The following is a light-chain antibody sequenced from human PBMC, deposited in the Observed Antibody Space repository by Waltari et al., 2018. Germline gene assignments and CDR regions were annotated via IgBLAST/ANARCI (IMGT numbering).Light chain of an antibody. CDR1: STAVGGYND. Sequence: QSALTQPRSVSGSTGQSVTISCTGTSTAVGGYNDVPWYQHHPGKAPKLMIYDVSKRPSGVPDRFSGSKSGNTASLTISGLQADDEADYCCCSYAGNYALLFGGGTKLTVL. CDR3: CSYAGNYALL. V-gene: IGLV2-11*01. CDR2: DVS. J-gene: IGLJ3*02.